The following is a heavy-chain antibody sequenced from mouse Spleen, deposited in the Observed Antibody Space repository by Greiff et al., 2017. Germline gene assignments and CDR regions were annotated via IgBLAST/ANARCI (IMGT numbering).Heavy chain of an antibody. Sequence: VQLQQSGTVLARPGASVKMSCKTSGYTFTSYWMHWVKQRPGQGLVWIGAIYPGNGDTSYNQKFKGKAKLTAVTSASTAYMELSSLTNEDSAVYYCTREAPSTMTTARAMDYWGQGTSVTVSA. V-gene: IGHV1-5*01. CDR2: IYPGNGDT. CDR3: TREAPSTMTTARAMDY. CDR1: GYTFTSYW. D-gene: IGHD2-4*01. J-gene: IGHJ4*01.